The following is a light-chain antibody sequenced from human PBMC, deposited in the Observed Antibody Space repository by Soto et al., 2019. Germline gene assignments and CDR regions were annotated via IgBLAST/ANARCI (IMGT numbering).Light chain of an antibody. CDR3: QQSYSTPYT. J-gene: IGKJ2*01. Sequence: DIQMTQSPSSLSASVGDRVTITCRASQSISSYLNWFQLKPGKAPKLLIYAASTLQSGVPSRFSGSGSETDFTLTISSLQPEDFATYYCQQSYSTPYTFGQGTKLEIK. CDR1: QSISSY. CDR2: AAS. V-gene: IGKV1-39*01.